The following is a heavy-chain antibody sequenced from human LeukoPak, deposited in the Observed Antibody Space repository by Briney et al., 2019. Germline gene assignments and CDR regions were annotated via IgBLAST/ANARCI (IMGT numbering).Heavy chain of an antibody. CDR1: GFTFSDSA. Sequence: GGSLQLSCAASGFTFSDSAMHWVRQASGKGLEWVGRIRSKANSYATAYAASVKGRFTISRDDSKNTAYLQMNSLKTEDTAVYYCTRHQYGSGGSCYSENYYGMDVWGQGTTVTVSS. D-gene: IGHD2-15*01. V-gene: IGHV3-73*01. J-gene: IGHJ6*02. CDR3: TRHQYGSGGSCYSENYYGMDV. CDR2: IRSKANSYAT.